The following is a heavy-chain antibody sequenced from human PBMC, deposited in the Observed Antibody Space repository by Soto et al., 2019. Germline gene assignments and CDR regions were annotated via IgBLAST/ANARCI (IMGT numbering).Heavy chain of an antibody. CDR1: GFTFSSYA. CDR3: ARDRGAAGTIYYFDY. Sequence: QVQLVESGGGVVQPGRSLRLSCAASGFTFSSYAMHWVRQAPGKGLEWVAVISYDGSNQYYADSVKGRFTISRDNSKNTLYLQMNSLRAEDTAVYYCARDRGAAGTIYYFDYWGQGTLVTVSS. D-gene: IGHD6-13*01. J-gene: IGHJ4*02. V-gene: IGHV3-30-3*01. CDR2: ISYDGSNQ.